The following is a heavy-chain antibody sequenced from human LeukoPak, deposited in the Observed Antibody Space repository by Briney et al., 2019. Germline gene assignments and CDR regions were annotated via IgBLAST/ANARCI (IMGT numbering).Heavy chain of an antibody. V-gene: IGHV1-69*01. D-gene: IGHD6-13*01. J-gene: IGHJ4*02. CDR2: IIPIFGTA. CDR1: GGTFSSYA. CDR3: ARGGALSSSWYYFDY. Sequence: ASVKVSCKASGGTFSSYAISWVRQAPGQGLEWMGGIIPIFGTANYAQKFQGRVTITADESTSTAYMELSSLRSEDTAVYYCARGGALSSSWYYFDYWGQGTLVTVSS.